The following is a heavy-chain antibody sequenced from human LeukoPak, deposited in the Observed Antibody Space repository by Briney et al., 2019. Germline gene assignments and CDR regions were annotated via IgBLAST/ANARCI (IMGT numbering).Heavy chain of an antibody. D-gene: IGHD6-6*01. CDR2: ISYDGGNK. V-gene: IGHV3-30*18. CDR3: AKEGDRAAARHRHVYYYYYMDV. J-gene: IGHJ6*03. CDR1: GFTFSNYG. Sequence: PGGSLRLSCAASGFTFSNYGMYWVRQAPGKGLEWLSVISYDGGNKYYADSVKGRFTISRDNSKNTLYLQMNSLRAEDTAVYYCAKEGDRAAARHRHVYYYYYMDVWGKGTTVTVSS.